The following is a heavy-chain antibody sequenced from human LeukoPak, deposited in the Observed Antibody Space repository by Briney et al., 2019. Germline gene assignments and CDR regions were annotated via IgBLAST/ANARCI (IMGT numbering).Heavy chain of an antibody. V-gene: IGHV3-21*01. CDR3: ARDDDLWLRPNPTIDY. J-gene: IGHJ4*02. D-gene: IGHD5-12*01. CDR1: GFTFSSYS. Sequence: GGSLRLSCAASGFTFSSYSMNWVRQAPGKGLEWVSSISSSSSYIYYADSVKGRFTISRDNAKNSLYLQMNSLRAEDTAVYYCARDDDLWLRPNPTIDYWGQGTLVTVSS. CDR2: ISSSSSYI.